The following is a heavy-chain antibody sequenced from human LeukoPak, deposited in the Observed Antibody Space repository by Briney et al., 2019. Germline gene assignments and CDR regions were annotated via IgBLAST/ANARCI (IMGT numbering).Heavy chain of an antibody. V-gene: IGHV1-46*01. Sequence: ASVKVSCKASGYTFTSYYMHWVRQAPGQGLEWMGIINPSGGSTSYAQKFQGRVTMTRDTSTSTVYMELSSLRSEDTAVYYCARTGSMGYDSSGSAYFDYWGQGTLVTVSS. CDR3: ARTGSMGYDSSGSAYFDY. CDR2: INPSGGST. D-gene: IGHD3-22*01. CDR1: GYTFTSYY. J-gene: IGHJ4*02.